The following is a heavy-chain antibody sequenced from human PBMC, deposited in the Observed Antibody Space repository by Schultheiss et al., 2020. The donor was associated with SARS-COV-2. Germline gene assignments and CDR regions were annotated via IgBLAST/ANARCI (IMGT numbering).Heavy chain of an antibody. CDR1: GGSFSGHY. Sequence: SETLSLTCAVYGGSFSGHYWSWIRQPPGKGLEWIGYDCYNGSTNYNPSLKSRVTISVVPSKDQFSLKLSSVTAADTAVYYCARDPDLRFLEWPHLVVWGQGTLVTVSS. CDR2: DCYNGST. CDR3: ARDPDLRFLEWPHLVV. D-gene: IGHD3-3*01. J-gene: IGHJ4*02. V-gene: IGHV4-59*11.